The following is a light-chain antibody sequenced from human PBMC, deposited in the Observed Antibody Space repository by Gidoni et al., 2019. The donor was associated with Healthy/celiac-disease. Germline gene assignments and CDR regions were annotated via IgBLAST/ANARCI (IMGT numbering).Light chain of an antibody. CDR3: QQYGSSPTWT. Sequence: ELVLTQSPCTLSLSPGERATLSFRASQSVSSSYLAWYQQKPGQAPRLLIYGASSRATGIPDRFSGSGSGTDFTLTISRLEPEDFAVYYCQQYGSSPTWTFGQGTKVEIK. CDR1: QSVSSSY. V-gene: IGKV3-20*01. CDR2: GAS. J-gene: IGKJ1*01.